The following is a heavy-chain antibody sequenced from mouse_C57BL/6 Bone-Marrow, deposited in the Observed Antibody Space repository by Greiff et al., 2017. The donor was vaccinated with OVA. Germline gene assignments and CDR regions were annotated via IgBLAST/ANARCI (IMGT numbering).Heavy chain of an antibody. CDR1: GFTFSSYA. D-gene: IGHD2-4*01. V-gene: IGHV5-4*03. CDR2: ISDGGSYT. J-gene: IGHJ4*01. CDR3: ARGGITPYYYAMDY. Sequence: EVNLVESGGGLVKPGGSLKLSCAASGFTFSSYAMSWVRQTPEKRLEWVATISDGGSYTYYPDNVKGRFTISRDNAKNNLYLQMSHLKSEDTAMYYCARGGITPYYYAMDYWGQGTSVTVSS.